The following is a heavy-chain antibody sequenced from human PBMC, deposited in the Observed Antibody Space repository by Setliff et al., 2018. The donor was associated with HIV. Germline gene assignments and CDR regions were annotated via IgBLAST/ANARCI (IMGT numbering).Heavy chain of an antibody. J-gene: IGHJ4*02. V-gene: IGHV1-69*10. Sequence: SVKVSCKASGGTFSSYAISWVRQAPGQGLEWMGGINPIFGIANYAQKFQGRVTITADKSTSTAYMELSSLRSEDTAVYYCARSSGWYQGDFDYWGQGTLVTVSS. CDR3: ARSSGWYQGDFDY. CDR1: GGTFSSYA. D-gene: IGHD6-19*01. CDR2: INPIFGIA.